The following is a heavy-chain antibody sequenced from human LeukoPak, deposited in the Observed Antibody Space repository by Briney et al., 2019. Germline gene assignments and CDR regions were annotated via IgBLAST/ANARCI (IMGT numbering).Heavy chain of an antibody. V-gene: IGHV4-59*11. CDR2: IYYSAST. J-gene: IGHJ4*02. D-gene: IGHD3-10*01. Sequence: SETLSLTCTVSGGSISPLYWGWIRQPPGKGLEFIGYIYYSASTNFNPSLKSRVTLSVDTSKSQISLKLTSVTAADTAVYYCARGGVAAKYYFDFWGQGTLVTVSS. CDR3: ARGGVAAKYYFDF. CDR1: GGSISPLY.